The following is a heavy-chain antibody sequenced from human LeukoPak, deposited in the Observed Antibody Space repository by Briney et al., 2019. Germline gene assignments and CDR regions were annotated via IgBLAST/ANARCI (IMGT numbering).Heavy chain of an antibody. CDR2: INPSGGST. CDR3: AREVAVAGCDY. Sequence: ASVKVSCKASGYTFTSHYMHWVRQAPGQGLEWMGIINPSGGSTSYAQKFQGRVTMTRDMSTSTVYMELSSLRSEDTAVYYCAREVAVAGCDYWGQGTLVTVSS. CDR1: GYTFTSHY. V-gene: IGHV1-46*01. J-gene: IGHJ4*02. D-gene: IGHD6-19*01.